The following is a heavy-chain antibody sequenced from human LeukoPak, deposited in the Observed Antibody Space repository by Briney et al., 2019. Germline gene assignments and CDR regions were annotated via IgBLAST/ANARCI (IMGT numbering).Heavy chain of an antibody. Sequence: GGSLRLSCAASGFTFSRYWMSWVRQAPGKGLEWVANINQDGGVIYYVDSVKGRFTISRDNAKDSLYLEMNSLRAEDTAVYFCARVYCNGVCYSYFDYRGQGSLVTVSS. D-gene: IGHD2-8*01. CDR2: INQDGGVI. J-gene: IGHJ4*02. CDR1: GFTFSRYW. V-gene: IGHV3-7*01. CDR3: ARVYCNGVCYSYFDY.